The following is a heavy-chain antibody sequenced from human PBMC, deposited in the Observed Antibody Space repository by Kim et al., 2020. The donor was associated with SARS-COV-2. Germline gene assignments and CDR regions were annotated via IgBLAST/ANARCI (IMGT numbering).Heavy chain of an antibody. D-gene: IGHD5-12*01. Sequence: SETLSLTCTVSGGSISSGGYYWSWIRQHPGKGLEWIGYIYYSGSTYYNPSLKSRVTISVDTSKNQFSLKLSSVTAADTAVYYCARCEMATIWYFDYWGQGTLVTVSS. CDR3: ARCEMATIWYFDY. J-gene: IGHJ4*02. V-gene: IGHV4-31*03. CDR2: IYYSGST. CDR1: GGSISSGGYY.